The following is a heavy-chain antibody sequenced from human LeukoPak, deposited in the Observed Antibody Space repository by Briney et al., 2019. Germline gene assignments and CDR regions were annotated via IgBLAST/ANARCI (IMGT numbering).Heavy chain of an antibody. Sequence: PGGSLRRSCAAYGFTFSSYEMNWVRQAPGKGLEWVSYISSSGNTIYDADSVKGRFTISRDNAKNSLYLQMNSLRAEDTAVYYCARDRNYDGAFDMWGQGTMVTVSS. CDR3: ARDRNYDGAFDM. J-gene: IGHJ3*02. D-gene: IGHD3-3*01. V-gene: IGHV3-48*03. CDR2: ISSSGNTI. CDR1: GFTFSSYE.